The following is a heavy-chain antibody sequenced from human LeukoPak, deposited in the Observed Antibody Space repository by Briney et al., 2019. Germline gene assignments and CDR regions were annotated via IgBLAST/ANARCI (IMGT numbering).Heavy chain of an antibody. J-gene: IGHJ5*02. CDR2: INHSGNT. CDR3: ARNQFDWLPAGFDP. CDR1: GGSFSGYY. Sequence: PSETLSLTCAGYGGSFSGYYWSWIRQPPGKGLEWIGEINHSGNTNYNPSLKSRVTISVDTSKNQFSLRLSSVTAADTAVYYCARNQFDWLPAGFDPRGQGTLVTVSS. D-gene: IGHD3-9*01. V-gene: IGHV4-34*01.